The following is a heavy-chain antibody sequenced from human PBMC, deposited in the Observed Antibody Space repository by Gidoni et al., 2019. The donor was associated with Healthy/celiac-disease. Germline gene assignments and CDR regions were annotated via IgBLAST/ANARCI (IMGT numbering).Heavy chain of an antibody. CDR2: INPSGGST. CDR3: ARGPMVRGVIYYYYGMDV. D-gene: IGHD3-10*01. V-gene: IGHV1-46*03. Sequence: QVQLVQSGAEVKKPGASVKVSCKASGYTFTSYYMHWVRQAPGQGLEWMGIINPSGGSTSYEQKFQGRVTMTRDTSTSTVYMELSSLRSEDTAVYYCARGPMVRGVIYYYYGMDVWGQGTTVTVSS. CDR1: GYTFTSYY. J-gene: IGHJ6*02.